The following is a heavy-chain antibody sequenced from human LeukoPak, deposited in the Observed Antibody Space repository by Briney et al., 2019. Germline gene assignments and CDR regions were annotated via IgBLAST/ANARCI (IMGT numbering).Heavy chain of an antibody. CDR3: ARVSHYYDSSGSFDY. CDR1: GYSISSGYY. D-gene: IGHD3-22*01. Sequence: SETLSLTCTVSGYSISSGYYWGWIRQPPGKGLEWIGSIYHSGSTYYNPSLKSRVTISVDTSKNQFSLKLSSVTAADTAVYYCARVSHYYDSSGSFDYWGQGTLVTVSS. V-gene: IGHV4-38-2*02. J-gene: IGHJ4*02. CDR2: IYHSGST.